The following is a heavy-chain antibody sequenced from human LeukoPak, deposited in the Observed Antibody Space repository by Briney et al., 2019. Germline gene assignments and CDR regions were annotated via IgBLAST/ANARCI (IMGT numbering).Heavy chain of an antibody. V-gene: IGHV4-30-2*01. J-gene: IGHJ3*02. CDR1: GGSISSGGYY. CDR2: IYHSGST. Sequence: SETLSLICTVSGGSISSGGYYWSWIRQPPGKGLEWIGYIYHSGSTNYNPSLRSRVTMSVDTSKNQFSLKLSSVTAADTAVYYCARDFPPYAFDIWGQGTMVTVSS. CDR3: ARDFPPYAFDI.